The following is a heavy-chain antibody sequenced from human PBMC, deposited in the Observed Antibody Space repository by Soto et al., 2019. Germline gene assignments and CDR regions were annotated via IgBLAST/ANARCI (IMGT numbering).Heavy chain of an antibody. Sequence: PGESLKISCAASGFTFSSYSMNWVRQAPGKGLEWVSYISSSSSTIYYADSVKGRFTISRDNAKNSLYLQMNSLRDEDTAVYYCARDTQDDFWSGYYRDYWGQGTLVTVCS. D-gene: IGHD3-3*01. CDR1: GFTFSSYS. J-gene: IGHJ4*02. CDR2: ISSSSSTI. V-gene: IGHV3-48*02. CDR3: ARDTQDDFWSGYYRDY.